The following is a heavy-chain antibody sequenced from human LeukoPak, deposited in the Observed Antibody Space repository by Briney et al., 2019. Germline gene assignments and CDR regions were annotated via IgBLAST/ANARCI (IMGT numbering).Heavy chain of an antibody. Sequence: GGSLRLSCAASGFTFSCYWMYWVRQAPGKGLVWVSRINSDARNTNYAASVQGRFTISRDNAKNTLYLQMNSLRVEDTAVYYCASGIGVGDSFDIWGQGTMVTVSS. CDR2: INSDARNT. CDR3: ASGIGVGDSFDI. D-gene: IGHD3-3*01. CDR1: GFTFSCYW. J-gene: IGHJ3*02. V-gene: IGHV3-74*01.